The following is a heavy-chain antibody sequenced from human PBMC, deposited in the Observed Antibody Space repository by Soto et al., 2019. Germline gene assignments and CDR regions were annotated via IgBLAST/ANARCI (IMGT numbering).Heavy chain of an antibody. D-gene: IGHD1-20*01. CDR2: INHSGST. CDR1: GGSFSGYY. Sequence: SETLSLTCAVYGGSFSGYYWSWIRQPPGKGLEWIGEINHSGSTNYNPSLKSRVTISVDTSKNQFSLKLSSVTAADTAVYYCARVTRITGTTPYWGQGTLVTVSS. J-gene: IGHJ4*02. V-gene: IGHV4-34*01. CDR3: ARVTRITGTTPY.